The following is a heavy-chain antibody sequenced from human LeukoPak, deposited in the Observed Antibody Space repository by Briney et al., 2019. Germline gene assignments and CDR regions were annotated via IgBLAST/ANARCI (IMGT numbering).Heavy chain of an antibody. CDR2: IYYSGST. CDR1: GGSISSYY. D-gene: IGHD3-22*01. V-gene: IGHV4-59*01. Sequence: SETLSLTCTVSGGSISSYYWSWIRQPPGKGLEWIGYIYYSGSTNYNPSLKSRVTISVDTSKNQFSLKLSSVTAADTAVYYCARGGYYDSSGRNFDYWGRGTLVTVSS. J-gene: IGHJ4*02. CDR3: ARGGYYDSSGRNFDY.